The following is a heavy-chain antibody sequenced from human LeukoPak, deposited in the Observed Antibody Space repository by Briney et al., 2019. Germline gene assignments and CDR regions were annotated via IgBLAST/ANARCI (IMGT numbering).Heavy chain of an antibody. CDR2: ISGSGGST. CDR1: GFTFSSYA. V-gene: IGHV3-23*01. J-gene: IGHJ3*02. Sequence: GGSLRLSCAASGFTFSSYAMSWVRQAPGKGLEWVSAISGSGGSTYYADSVKGRFTISRDNSKNTLYLQMSSLRAEDTAVYYCAKDPPGWVWFGESVEAFDIWGQGTMVTVSS. CDR3: AKDPPGWVWFGESVEAFDI. D-gene: IGHD3-10*01.